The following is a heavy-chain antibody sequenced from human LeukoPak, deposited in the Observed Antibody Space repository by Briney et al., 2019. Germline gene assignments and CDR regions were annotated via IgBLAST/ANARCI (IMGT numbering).Heavy chain of an antibody. D-gene: IGHD3-22*01. Sequence: ASVKVSCKASGYSFIGFYIHLVRQAPGQGLEWMGWINPNSGGTNYAQKFQGRVTMTRDTSISTAYMELSRLRSDDTAVYYCARESYYYDSSGHSGRNWFDPWGQGTLVTVSS. CDR3: ARESYYYDSSGHSGRNWFDP. CDR2: INPNSGGT. J-gene: IGHJ5*02. V-gene: IGHV1-2*02. CDR1: GYSFIGFY.